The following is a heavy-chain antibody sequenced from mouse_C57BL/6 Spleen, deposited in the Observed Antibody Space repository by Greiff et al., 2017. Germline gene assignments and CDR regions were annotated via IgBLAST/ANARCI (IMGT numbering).Heavy chain of an antibody. Sequence: EVKLMESGGGLVKPGGSLKLSCAASGFTFSSYAMSWVRQTPEKRLEWVATISGGGSYTLYPDNVKGRFTISSANAKNNLYLQMCHLKSVDTAMYYCARLSYWYFDVWGTGTTVTVSS. V-gene: IGHV5-4*03. CDR1: GFTFSSYA. J-gene: IGHJ1*03. CDR3: ARLSYWYFDV. CDR2: ISGGGSYT.